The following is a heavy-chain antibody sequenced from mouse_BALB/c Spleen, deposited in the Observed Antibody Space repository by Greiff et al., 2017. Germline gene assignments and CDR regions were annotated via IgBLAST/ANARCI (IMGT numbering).Heavy chain of an antibody. Sequence: EVQLQQSGAELVKPGASVKLSCTASGFYIKDSYMHWVKQRPEQGLEWIGRIDPANGNTKYDPKFQGKATITADTSSNTAYLQLSSLTSEDTAMYYCARGNNYFDYWGQGTTLTVSS. CDR2: IDPANGNT. J-gene: IGHJ2*01. V-gene: IGHV14-3*02. CDR1: GFYIKDSY. D-gene: IGHD2-1*01. CDR3: ARGNNYFDY.